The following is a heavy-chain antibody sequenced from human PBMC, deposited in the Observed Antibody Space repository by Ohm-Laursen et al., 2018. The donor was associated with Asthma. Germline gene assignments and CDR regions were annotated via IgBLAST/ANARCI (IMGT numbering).Heavy chain of an antibody. CDR3: ARKFSSGWLFDF. Sequence: SLRLSCAASGFTFSSYTMSWVRQAPGKGLEWLSIVSGLDSGAHTYYADSVRGRFTISRDNSKNTLYLQMNSLRAEDTAVYYCARKFSSGWLFDFWGQGTLVTVSS. V-gene: IGHV3-23*01. D-gene: IGHD6-19*01. J-gene: IGHJ4*02. CDR2: VSGLDSGAHT. CDR1: GFTFSSYT.